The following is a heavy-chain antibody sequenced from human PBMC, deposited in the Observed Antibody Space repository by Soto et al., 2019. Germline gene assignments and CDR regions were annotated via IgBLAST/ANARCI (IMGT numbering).Heavy chain of an antibody. CDR2: INHSGST. D-gene: IGHD1-26*01. J-gene: IGHJ6*02. CDR1: GGSFSGYY. V-gene: IGHV4-34*01. Sequence: SETLSLTCAVYGGSFSGYYWSWIRQPPGKGLEWIGEINHSGSTNYSPSLKSRVTISVDTSKNQFSLKLSSVTAADTAVYYCASILGSSPYYYYYGMDVWGQGTTVTVSS. CDR3: ASILGSSPYYYYYGMDV.